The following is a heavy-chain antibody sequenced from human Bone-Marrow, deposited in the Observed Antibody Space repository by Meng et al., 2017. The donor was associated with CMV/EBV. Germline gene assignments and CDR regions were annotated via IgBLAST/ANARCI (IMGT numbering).Heavy chain of an antibody. D-gene: IGHD5-18*01. Sequence: VGSLRLSCVTSGFTFTTDVFHWVRQAPGKGLEWVAVISSDGGHAQYADSVKGRFTFSKDNAKNTVYLQLDSLRPEDTAVYYCARDLWVLEDTAMVSNYYYYYGMDVWGQGTTVTVSS. CDR2: ISSDGGHA. J-gene: IGHJ6*02. CDR3: ARDLWVLEDTAMVSNYYYYYGMDV. V-gene: IGHV3-30*04. CDR1: GFTFTTDV.